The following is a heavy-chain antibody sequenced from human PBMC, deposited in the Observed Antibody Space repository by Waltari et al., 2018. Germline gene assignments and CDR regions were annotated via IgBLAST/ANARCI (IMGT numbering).Heavy chain of an antibody. D-gene: IGHD5-12*01. CDR3: ATELATTKDAFDS. V-gene: IGHV1-2*06. Sequence: QVQLVQSGAEVKKHGASVKVSCKASGYTFTGEYMQGVRQAPGQGLEWMGRINPNSGGTNYAQRLQGMVTMTRDPSISTAYMDLRRLRSDDAAVYYCATELATTKDAFDSWCQGTMITVSS. J-gene: IGHJ3*02. CDR1: GYTFTGEY. CDR2: INPNSGGT.